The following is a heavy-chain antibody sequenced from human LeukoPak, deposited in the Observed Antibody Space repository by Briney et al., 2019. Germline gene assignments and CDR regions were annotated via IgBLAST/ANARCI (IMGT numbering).Heavy chain of an antibody. CDR2: IYHSGST. Sequence: SETLSLTCAVSGGSISSGRYSWSSIRQPPGNGLEWVGQIYHSGSTYYNPSLKSRVNLSVDRSQNQFPLLLSSATAADTAVLYCAIEGRDSPFNYWGQGTLVTVSS. CDR3: AIEGRDSPFNY. V-gene: IGHV4-30-2*01. CDR1: GGSISSGRYS. J-gene: IGHJ4*02. D-gene: IGHD2-21*01.